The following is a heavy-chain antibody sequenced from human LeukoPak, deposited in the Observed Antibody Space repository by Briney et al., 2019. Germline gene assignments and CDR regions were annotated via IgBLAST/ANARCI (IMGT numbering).Heavy chain of an antibody. CDR2: IYTSGGT. CDR1: GGSISSYY. V-gene: IGHV4-4*09. CDR3: ARRRGYFDY. Sequence: PSETLSLTCTVSGGSISSYYWSWIRQPPGKGLEWIGYIYTSGGTNYNPSLKSGVTISVDTSKNQSSLKLSSVTAADTAVYYCARRRGYFDYWGQGTLVTVSS. J-gene: IGHJ4*02. D-gene: IGHD3-10*01.